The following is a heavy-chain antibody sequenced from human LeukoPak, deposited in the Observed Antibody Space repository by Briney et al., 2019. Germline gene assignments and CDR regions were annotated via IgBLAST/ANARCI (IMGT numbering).Heavy chain of an antibody. D-gene: IGHD3-22*01. V-gene: IGHV3-7*01. J-gene: IGHJ5*02. CDR2: IKQDGSEK. CDR1: GFTFSSYW. Sequence: GGSLRLSCAASGFTFSSYWMSWVRQAPGKGLEWVANIKQDGSEKYYVDPVKGRFTISRDNDKNSVYLQMNSLRAEDTAVYYCARDLGQYYDTSDNWFDPWGQGTLVTVSS. CDR3: ARDLGQYYDTSDNWFDP.